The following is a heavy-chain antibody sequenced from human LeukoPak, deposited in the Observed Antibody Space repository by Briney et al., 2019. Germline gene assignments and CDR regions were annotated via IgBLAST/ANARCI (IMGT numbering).Heavy chain of an antibody. V-gene: IGHV2-5*02. CDR1: GFSLSTNGVG. CDR2: IYWDDDS. J-gene: IGHJ3*02. CDR3: AHSQVYSYGSFHDAYDI. D-gene: IGHD5-18*01. Sequence: SGPTLVNPTQTLTLTCTFSGFSLSTNGVGVGWIRQPPGKALEWLALIYWDDDSRYSPSLKSRLTIAKDTSKNQVVLTMTNMDSVDTATYYCAHSQVYSYGSFHDAYDIWGLGTLVTVSS.